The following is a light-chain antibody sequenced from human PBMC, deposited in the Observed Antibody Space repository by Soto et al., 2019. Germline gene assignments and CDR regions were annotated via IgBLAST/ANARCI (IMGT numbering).Light chain of an antibody. CDR3: QQRSNWPPIT. Sequence: EIVLTQSPATLALSPGERATLSCRASQSVSIYLAWYQHKPGQAPRLLIYVASNRATGIPARFSGSGSGTDFTLTISSLEPEDFAVYYCQQRSNWPPITFGQGTRLEIK. CDR2: VAS. CDR1: QSVSIY. J-gene: IGKJ5*01. V-gene: IGKV3-11*01.